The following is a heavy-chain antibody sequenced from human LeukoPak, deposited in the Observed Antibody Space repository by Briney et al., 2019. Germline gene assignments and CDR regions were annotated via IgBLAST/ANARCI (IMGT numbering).Heavy chain of an antibody. D-gene: IGHD2-2*02. Sequence: SETLSLTCTVSGGSISRSSYYWGWIRQPPGKGLEWIGSIYYSGSTYYNPSLKSRVTISVDTFKNQFSLKLSSVTAADTAVYYCARAAPFVAVPAAIFDYCGQGTLVTVSS. CDR3: ARAAPFVAVPAAIFDY. J-gene: IGHJ4*02. V-gene: IGHV4-39*07. CDR2: IYYSGST. CDR1: GGSISRSSYY.